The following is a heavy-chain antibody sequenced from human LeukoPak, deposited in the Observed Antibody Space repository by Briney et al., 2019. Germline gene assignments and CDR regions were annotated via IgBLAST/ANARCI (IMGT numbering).Heavy chain of an antibody. CDR2: ISAYNGNT. V-gene: IGHV1-18*01. D-gene: IGHD3-10*02. Sequence: ASVKVSCKASGYTFTSYGISWVRQAPGQGPEWMGWISAYNGNTNYAQKLQGRVTMTTDTSTSTAYMELRSLRSDDTAVYYCARDMLSNGLFDYWGQGTLVTVSS. CDR3: ARDMLSNGLFDY. CDR1: GYTFTSYG. J-gene: IGHJ4*02.